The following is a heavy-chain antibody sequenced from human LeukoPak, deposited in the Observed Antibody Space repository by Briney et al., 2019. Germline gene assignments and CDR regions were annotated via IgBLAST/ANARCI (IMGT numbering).Heavy chain of an antibody. CDR2: ISYDGSNK. D-gene: IGHD6-19*01. Sequence: GRSLRLSCAASGFTFSSYAMHWVRQAPGKGLEWVAVISYDGSNKYYADSVKGRFTISRDNSKNTLYLQMNSLRAEDTAVYYCARRAVAGTADYWGQGTLVTVSS. J-gene: IGHJ4*02. V-gene: IGHV3-30-3*01. CDR1: GFTFSSYA. CDR3: ARRAVAGTADY.